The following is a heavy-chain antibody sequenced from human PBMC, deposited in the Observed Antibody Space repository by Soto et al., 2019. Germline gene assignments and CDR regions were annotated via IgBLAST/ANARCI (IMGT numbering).Heavy chain of an antibody. V-gene: IGHV3-23*01. CDR2: IIHSGDST. D-gene: IGHD3-10*01. J-gene: IGHJ4*02. CDR1: GFTFSTYA. Sequence: PGGSLRLSCAASGFTFSTYAMSWVRQAPGNGLEWVSKIIHSGDSTYYADSVKGRFTISRDNSKNTVYLKMNSLRAEDTAVYYCAKEVMVRSSGYWGQGTLVTVSS. CDR3: AKEVMVRSSGY.